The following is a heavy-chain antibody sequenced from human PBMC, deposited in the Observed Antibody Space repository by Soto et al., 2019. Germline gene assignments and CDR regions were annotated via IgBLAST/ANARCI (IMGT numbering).Heavy chain of an antibody. V-gene: IGHV3-30*18. CDR2: ISYDGSNK. Sequence: PGGSLRLSCAASGFTFSSYGMHWVRQAPGKGLEWVAVISYDGSNKYYADSVKGRFTISRDNSKNTLYLQMNSLRAEDTAVYYCAKSDIVVVPAAIGGDYYYGMDVWGQGTTVTVSS. J-gene: IGHJ6*02. D-gene: IGHD2-2*02. CDR1: GFTFSSYG. CDR3: AKSDIVVVPAAIGGDYYYGMDV.